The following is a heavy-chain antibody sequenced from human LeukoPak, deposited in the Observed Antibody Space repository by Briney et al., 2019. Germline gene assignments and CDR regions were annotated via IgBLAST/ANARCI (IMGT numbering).Heavy chain of an antibody. CDR3: ASSFGYSSGWYWGY. CDR1: GYTFTSYG. D-gene: IGHD6-19*01. J-gene: IGHJ4*02. CDR2: IIPILGIA. V-gene: IGHV1-69*04. Sequence: SVKVSCKASGYTFTSYGISWVRQAPGQGLEWMGRIIPILGIANYAQKFQGRVTITADKSTSTAYMELSSLRSEDTAVYYCASSFGYSSGWYWGYWGQGTLVTVSS.